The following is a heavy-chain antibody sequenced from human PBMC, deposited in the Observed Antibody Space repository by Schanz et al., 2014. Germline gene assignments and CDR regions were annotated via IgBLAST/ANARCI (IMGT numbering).Heavy chain of an antibody. CDR1: GYTFTSYG. Sequence: GAEVKKPGASVKVSCKASGYTFTSYGISWVRQAPGQGLEWMGWISPYNGNTNYAQKLQGRVTMTADTSTSTVYMELSSLRSEDTAVYYCARDGVDAAAGGNYWGQGTLVTVSS. CDR2: ISPYNGNT. D-gene: IGHD6-13*01. J-gene: IGHJ4*02. CDR3: ARDGVDAAAGGNY. V-gene: IGHV1-18*01.